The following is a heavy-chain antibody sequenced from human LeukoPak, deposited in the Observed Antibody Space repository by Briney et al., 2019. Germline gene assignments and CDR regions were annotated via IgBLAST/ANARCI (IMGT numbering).Heavy chain of an antibody. Sequence: SVKVSCKASGGTFSSYAISWVRQAPVQGLEWMGGIIPIFGTANYAQKFQGRVTITADESTSTAYMELSSLRSEDTAVYYRARDVTPYSSSAGLDYWGQGTLVTVSS. CDR2: IIPIFGTA. CDR3: ARDVTPYSSSAGLDY. D-gene: IGHD6-6*01. CDR1: GGTFSSYA. V-gene: IGHV1-69*13. J-gene: IGHJ4*02.